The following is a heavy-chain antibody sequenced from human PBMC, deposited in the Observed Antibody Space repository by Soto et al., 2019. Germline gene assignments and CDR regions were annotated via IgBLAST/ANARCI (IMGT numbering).Heavy chain of an antibody. Sequence: EVQLVESGGGLVKPGGSLRLSCAASGVSFSSYNMNWVRQAPGKGLEWVSSTSSGSKNIWYADSVKGRFTISRDNAKNSLFLQMNSLSAEDTAVYYCARDLIAGGYWGQGTLVTVSS. V-gene: IGHV3-21*02. CDR2: TSSGSKNI. CDR1: GVSFSSYN. D-gene: IGHD3-10*01. J-gene: IGHJ4*02. CDR3: ARDLIAGGY.